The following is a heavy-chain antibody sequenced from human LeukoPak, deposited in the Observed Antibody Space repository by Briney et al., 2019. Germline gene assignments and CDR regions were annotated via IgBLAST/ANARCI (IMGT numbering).Heavy chain of an antibody. CDR1: GFTFSSYA. J-gene: IGHJ4*02. CDR3: ARGTLELDY. Sequence: PGGSLRLSCAASGFTFSSYAMNWARQAPGKGLEWVSGISSSGGSTSYADSVKGRFTISRDNSKNTLYLQMNSLTTEDTALYYCARGTLELDYWGQGTLVIVSS. V-gene: IGHV3-23*01. D-gene: IGHD1-1*01. CDR2: ISSSGGST.